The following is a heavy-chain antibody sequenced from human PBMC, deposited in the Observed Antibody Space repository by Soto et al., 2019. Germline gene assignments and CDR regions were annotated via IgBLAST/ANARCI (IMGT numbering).Heavy chain of an antibody. CDR2: ISSSSSYI. Sequence: EVQLVESGGGLVKPGGSLRLSCAASGFTFSSYSMNWVRQAPGKGLEWVSSISSSSSYIYYADSVKGRFTISRDNAKNSLYLQMNSLRAEDTAVYYCARVPGVRGQVPDGFDYWGQGTLVTVSS. D-gene: IGHD2-21*01. CDR3: ARVPGVRGQVPDGFDY. CDR1: GFTFSSYS. J-gene: IGHJ4*02. V-gene: IGHV3-21*01.